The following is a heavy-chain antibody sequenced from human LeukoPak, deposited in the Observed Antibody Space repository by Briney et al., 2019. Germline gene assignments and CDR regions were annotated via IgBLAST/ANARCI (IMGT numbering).Heavy chain of an antibody. D-gene: IGHD1-1*01. CDR1: GGSFSGYY. Sequence: SETLSLTCAVYGGSFSGYYWSWIRQPPGKGLEWIGEINHSGSTNYNPSLKSRVTISVDTSKNQFSLKLSSVTAADTAVYYCARVAPKLPVDYWGQGTLVTVSS. CDR3: ARVAPKLPVDY. V-gene: IGHV4-34*01. CDR2: INHSGST. J-gene: IGHJ4*02.